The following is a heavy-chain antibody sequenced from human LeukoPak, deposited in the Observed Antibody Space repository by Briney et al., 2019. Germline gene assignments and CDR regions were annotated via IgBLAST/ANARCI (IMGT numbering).Heavy chain of an antibody. V-gene: IGHV3-23*01. D-gene: IGHD1-26*01. CDR3: TTVVGATSLIGY. Sequence: GGSLRLSCAASGFTFSSYAMSWVRQAPGKGLEWVSAISGSGGSTYYADSVKGRFTISRDNSKNTLYLQMNSLRAEDTAVYYCTTVVGATSLIGYWGQGTLVTVSS. CDR2: ISGSGGST. CDR1: GFTFSSYA. J-gene: IGHJ4*02.